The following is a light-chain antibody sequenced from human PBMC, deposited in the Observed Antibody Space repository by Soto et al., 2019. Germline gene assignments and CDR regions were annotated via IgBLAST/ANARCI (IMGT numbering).Light chain of an antibody. CDR1: QSVVYSDGNTY. CDR3: MQGTHPFT. CDR2: KVS. V-gene: IGKV2-30*01. J-gene: IGKJ5*01. Sequence: DVVMTQAPLSLPVTPLQPASMSWMASQSVVYSDGNTYLNWFQQRPGQSPRRLIYKVSNRDSGVPDRFSGSGSGTDFTLKISRVEAEDVGVYYCMQGTHPFTFGQGTRLEI.